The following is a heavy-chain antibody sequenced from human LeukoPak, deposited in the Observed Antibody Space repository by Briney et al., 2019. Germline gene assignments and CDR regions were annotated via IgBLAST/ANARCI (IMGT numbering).Heavy chain of an antibody. CDR2: IYTSGST. D-gene: IGHD6-19*01. CDR3: TRGPPYSSGWHWGHPFDY. V-gene: IGHV4-61*02. CDR1: GGSISSSSYY. J-gene: IGHJ4*02. Sequence: SETLSLTRTVSGGSISSSSYYWSWIRQPAGKGLEWIGRIYTSGSTNYNPSLKSRVTISVDKSKNQFSLKLSSVTAADTAVYYCTRGPPYSSGWHWGHPFDYWGQGTLVTVSS.